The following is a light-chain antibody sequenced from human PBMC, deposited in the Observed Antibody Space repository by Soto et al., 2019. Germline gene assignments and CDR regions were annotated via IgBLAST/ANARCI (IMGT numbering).Light chain of an antibody. CDR3: RSCESRISAYV. J-gene: IGLJ1*01. CDR2: ANI. Sequence: QSALTQPPSVSAAPGQKVTISCSGSSSNIGKNYVSWYQQLPGTAPKLLIYANIKRPSGIPDRFSGSKSGTSATLNISGLQAEDEANYYCRSCESRISAYVFGSGTKVTVL. CDR1: SSNIGKNY. V-gene: IGLV1-51*01.